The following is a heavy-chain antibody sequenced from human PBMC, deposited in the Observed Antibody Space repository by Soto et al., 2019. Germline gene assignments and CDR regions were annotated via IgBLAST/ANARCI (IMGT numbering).Heavy chain of an antibody. D-gene: IGHD3-10*01. CDR3: EREMVRGVGSDY. Sequence: QVQLVQSGAEVKKPGASVKVSCKASGYTFTSYGISWVRQAPGQGLEWMGWISTYNGNTKYAQKLQGRVTMTTDTATSTASTELRSLRTADTAVFYFEREMVRGVGSDYWGHGTLVTVSS. CDR1: GYTFTSYG. V-gene: IGHV1-18*01. CDR2: ISTYNGNT. J-gene: IGHJ4*03.